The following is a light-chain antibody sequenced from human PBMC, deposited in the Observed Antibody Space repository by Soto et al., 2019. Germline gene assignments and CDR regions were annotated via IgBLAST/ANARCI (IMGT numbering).Light chain of an antibody. CDR2: AAS. V-gene: IGKV1-39*01. CDR1: QSIDSY. Sequence: DIQMTQSPSSLSASIGDRVTITCRASQSIDSYLNWYQQKPGIAPKLLIYAASSLQSGVPSRFSGSGFGTDFTLTISSLQPEDFASYYCQQSYSTPWTVGQGIKVEIK. J-gene: IGKJ1*01. CDR3: QQSYSTPWT.